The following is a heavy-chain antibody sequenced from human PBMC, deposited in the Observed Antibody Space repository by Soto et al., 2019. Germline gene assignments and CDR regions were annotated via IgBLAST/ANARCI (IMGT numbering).Heavy chain of an antibody. Sequence: QVQLVESGGGVVQPGRSLRLSCVASGFTFSSYGMHWVRQAPGKGLEWVAIISYDGSNTYYADSVKGRFTISRDNSKNTLYLQMNSLRAEDTSVYYCAKEGGLSGIYYISSSYCFDYWGQGTLVTVSS. CDR2: ISYDGSNT. J-gene: IGHJ4*02. CDR1: GFTFSSYG. CDR3: AKEGGLSGIYYISSSYCFDY. V-gene: IGHV3-30*18. D-gene: IGHD1-26*01.